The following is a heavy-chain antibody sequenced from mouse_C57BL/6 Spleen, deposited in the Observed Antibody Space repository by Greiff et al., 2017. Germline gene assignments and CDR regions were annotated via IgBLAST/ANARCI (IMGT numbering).Heavy chain of an antibody. CDR3: ARGKSLGYFDV. D-gene: IGHD6-2*01. V-gene: IGHV1-53*01. CDR2: INPSNGGT. Sequence: VKLQQSGPELVKPGASVKISCKASGYAFTSYWMHWVKQRPGQGLEWIGNINPSNGGTNYNEKFKSKATLTVDKSSSTAYMQLSSLTSEDSAVYYCARGKSLGYFDVWGTGTTVTVSS. CDR1: GYAFTSYW. J-gene: IGHJ1*03.